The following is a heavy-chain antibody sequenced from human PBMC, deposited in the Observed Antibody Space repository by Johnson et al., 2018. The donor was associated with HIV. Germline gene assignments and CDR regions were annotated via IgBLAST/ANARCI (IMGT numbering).Heavy chain of an antibody. D-gene: IGHD3-22*01. CDR2: ISYDGSNK. CDR1: GFTFSSYD. V-gene: IGHV3-30*18. CDR3: AKDLQDYYDSSGHDAFDI. Sequence: QVQLVESGGGVVQPGRSLRLSCAASGFTFSSYDMHWVRQAPGKGLEWVALISYDGSNKYHADSVKGRFTISRDNSKNTLYLQMNSLRAEDTAVYYCAKDLQDYYDSSGHDAFDIWGQGTMVTVSS. J-gene: IGHJ3*02.